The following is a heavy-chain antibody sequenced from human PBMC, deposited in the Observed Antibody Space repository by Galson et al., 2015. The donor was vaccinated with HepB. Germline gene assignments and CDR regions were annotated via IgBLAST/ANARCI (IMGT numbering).Heavy chain of an antibody. CDR1: GGTFSSYA. V-gene: IGHV1-69*06. Sequence: SVKVSCKASGGTFSSYAISWVRQAPGQGLEWMGGIIPIFGTANYAQKFQGRVTITADKSTSTAYMELSSLRSEDTAVYYCASTHRVARIYYYGMDVWGQGTTVTVSS. D-gene: IGHD5-12*01. J-gene: IGHJ6*02. CDR2: IIPIFGTA. CDR3: ASTHRVARIYYYGMDV.